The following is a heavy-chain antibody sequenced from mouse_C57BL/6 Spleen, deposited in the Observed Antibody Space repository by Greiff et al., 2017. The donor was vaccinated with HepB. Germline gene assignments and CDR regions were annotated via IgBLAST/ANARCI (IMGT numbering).Heavy chain of an antibody. V-gene: IGHV5-6*02. CDR1: GFTFSSYG. J-gene: IGHJ3*01. CDR3: ARQAQEFAY. Sequence: DVKLVESGGDLVTPGGSLKLSCAASGFTFSSYGMSWVRQTPDKRLEWVATISSGGSYTYYPDSVKGRFTISRDNAKNTLYLQMSSLKSEDTAMYYCARQAQEFAYWGQGTLVTVSA. CDR2: ISSGGSYT.